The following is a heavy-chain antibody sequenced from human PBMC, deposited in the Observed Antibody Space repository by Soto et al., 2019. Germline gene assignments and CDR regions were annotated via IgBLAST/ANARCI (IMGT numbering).Heavy chain of an antibody. CDR1: GFTFSSYW. J-gene: IGHJ6*04. CDR2: IKKDGSEE. Sequence: GXSLILSCVASGFTFSSYWMSCVRQAPGKGLEWVANIKKDGSEENYVDSVKGRFTISRDNAKNTLYLQMNSLRVEDTAVYYCAREIAARLWGKGTTVTVSS. V-gene: IGHV3-7*01. CDR3: AREIAARL. D-gene: IGHD6-6*01.